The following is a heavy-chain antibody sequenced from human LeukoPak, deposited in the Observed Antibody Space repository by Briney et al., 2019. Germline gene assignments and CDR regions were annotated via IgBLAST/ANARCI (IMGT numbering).Heavy chain of an antibody. CDR1: GYTLTELS. CDR3: ATGRAIAVAGWFDP. CDR2: FDPEDGET. D-gene: IGHD6-19*01. V-gene: IGHV1-24*01. Sequence: RASVKVSCKVSGYTLTELSMHWVRQAPGKGLEWMGGFDPEDGETIYAQKFQGRVTMTEDTSTDTAYMELSSLRSEDTAVYYCATGRAIAVAGWFDPWGQGTLVTVSS. J-gene: IGHJ5*02.